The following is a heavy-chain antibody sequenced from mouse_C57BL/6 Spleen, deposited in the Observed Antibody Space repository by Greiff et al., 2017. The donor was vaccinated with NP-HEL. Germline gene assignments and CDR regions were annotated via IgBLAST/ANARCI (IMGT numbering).Heavy chain of an antibody. CDR1: GFNIKDDY. V-gene: IGHV14-4*01. CDR2: IDPENGDT. J-gene: IGHJ2*01. CDR3: TKIPGGYYGSSPY. Sequence: EVQLQQSGAELVRPGASVKLSCTASGFNIKDDYMHWVKQRPEQGLEWIGWIDPENGDTEYASKFQGKATITADTSSNTAYLQLSSLTSEDTAVYYCTKIPGGYYGSSPYWGQGTTLTVSS. D-gene: IGHD1-1*01.